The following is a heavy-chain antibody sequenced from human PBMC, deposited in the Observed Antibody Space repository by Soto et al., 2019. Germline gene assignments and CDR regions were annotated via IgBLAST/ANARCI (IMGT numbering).Heavy chain of an antibody. CDR3: AGWAGYSK. J-gene: IGHJ4*02. Sequence: QVQLGQSGAEVKKPGASVKVSCKASGYTFTNYDLNWVRQATGQGLEWMGWMRPNNGTTGYAQKVQGRVTRTRNTSIDTASVELSCLRSEDPAVYYCAGWAGYSKWGQGTLVTVSS. CDR2: MRPNNGTT. CDR1: GYTFTNYD. V-gene: IGHV1-8*01. D-gene: IGHD3-9*01.